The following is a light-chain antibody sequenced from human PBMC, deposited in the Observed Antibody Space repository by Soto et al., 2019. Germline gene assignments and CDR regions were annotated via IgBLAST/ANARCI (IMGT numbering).Light chain of an antibody. CDR3: QVWDSSSDPVV. J-gene: IGLJ2*01. CDR2: DDS. Sequence: SYELTQPPSVSVAPGQTARITCGGNNNGSKSVHWYQQKPCQAPVLVVYDDSDRPSGIPERFSGSNSGNTATLTISRVEAEDEADYYCQVWDSSSDPVVFGGGTKLTVL. V-gene: IGLV3-21*02. CDR1: NNGSKS.